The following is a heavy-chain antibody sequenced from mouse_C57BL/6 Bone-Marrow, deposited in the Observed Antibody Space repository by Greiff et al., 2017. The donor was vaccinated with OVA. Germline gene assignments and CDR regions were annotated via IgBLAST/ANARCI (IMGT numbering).Heavy chain of an antibody. D-gene: IGHD2-1*01. CDR1: GYTFTDYN. CDR2: INPNNGGT. Sequence: VQLKQSGPELVKPGASVKMSCKASGYTFTDYNMHWVKQSHGKSLEWIGYINPNNGGTSYNQKFKGKATLTVNKSSSTAYMELCSLTSEDSAVYYCAGDGNYKGYYFDYWGQGTTLTVSS. CDR3: AGDGNYKGYYFDY. J-gene: IGHJ2*01. V-gene: IGHV1-22*01.